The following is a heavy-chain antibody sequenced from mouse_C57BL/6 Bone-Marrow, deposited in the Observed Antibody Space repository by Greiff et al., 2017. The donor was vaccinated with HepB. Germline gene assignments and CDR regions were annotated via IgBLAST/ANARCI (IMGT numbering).Heavy chain of an antibody. Sequence: QVQLQQPGAELVKPGASVKLSCKASGYTFTSYWMHWVKQRPGQGLEWIGMIHPNSGSTNYNEKFKSKATLTVDKSSSTAYMQRSSLTSEDSAVYYCARWLTAWFAYWGQGTLVTVSA. CDR1: GYTFTSYW. CDR3: ARWLTAWFAY. D-gene: IGHD2-2*01. CDR2: IHPNSGST. V-gene: IGHV1-64*01. J-gene: IGHJ3*01.